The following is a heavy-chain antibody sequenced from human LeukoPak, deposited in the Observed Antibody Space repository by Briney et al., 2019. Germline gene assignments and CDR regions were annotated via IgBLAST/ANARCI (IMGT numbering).Heavy chain of an antibody. Sequence: GGSLKLSCAASGFTFSASPIHWVRQASGKGLEWVGRITAKHATAYSATVKGRFTISRDDSKYTTYLQMNSLETEDTAVYYCATGYCSGGSCYFALRTWGQGTLVTVSS. D-gene: IGHD2-15*01. J-gene: IGHJ5*02. V-gene: IGHV3-73*01. CDR3: ATGYCSGGSCYFALRT. CDR1: GFTFSASP. CDR2: ITAKHAT.